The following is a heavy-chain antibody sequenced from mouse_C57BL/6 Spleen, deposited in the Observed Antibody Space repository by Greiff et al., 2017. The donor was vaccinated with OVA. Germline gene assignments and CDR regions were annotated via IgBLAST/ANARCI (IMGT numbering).Heavy chain of an antibody. Sequence: DVKLVESGGDLVKPGGSLKLSCAASGFTFSSYGMSWVRQTPDKRLEWVATISSGGSYTYYPDSVKGRFTISRDNAKNTLYLQMSSLKSEDTAMYYCASSSNSWFAYWGQGTLVTVSA. CDR1: GFTFSSYG. CDR2: ISSGGSYT. J-gene: IGHJ3*01. D-gene: IGHD2-5*01. CDR3: ASSSNSWFAY. V-gene: IGHV5-6*02.